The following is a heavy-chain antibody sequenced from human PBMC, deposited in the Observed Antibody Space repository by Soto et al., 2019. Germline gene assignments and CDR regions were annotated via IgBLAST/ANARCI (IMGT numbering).Heavy chain of an antibody. CDR2: IRSKANRYAT. CDR1: GFTFSGSA. D-gene: IGHD5-18*01. CDR3: TSLYVETAMFRGYYDGMAV. J-gene: IGHJ6*02. Sequence: EVQLVESGGGLVQPGGSLKLSCAASGFTFSGSAMHWVRQASGKGLEWVGRIRSKANRYATAYAASVKRRFTISRDDSSTTAYRKRNSLTTEDTAVYYCTSLYVETAMFRGYYDGMAVWGQGTTVTVSS. V-gene: IGHV3-73*01.